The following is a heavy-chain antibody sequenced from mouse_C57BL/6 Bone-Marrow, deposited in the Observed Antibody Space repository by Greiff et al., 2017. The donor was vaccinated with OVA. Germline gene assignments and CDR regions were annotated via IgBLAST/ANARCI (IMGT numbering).Heavy chain of an antibody. CDR2: ISNGGGST. Sequence: EVKLMESGGGLVQPGGSLKLSCAASGFTFSDFYMYWIRQTPEKRLVWVAYISNGGGSTYYTDTVKGRFTISRDNAKNTLYLQMSRLKSEDTAMYYCARLDAMDYWGQGTSVTVSS. J-gene: IGHJ4*01. CDR3: ARLDAMDY. V-gene: IGHV5-12*01. CDR1: GFTFSDFY.